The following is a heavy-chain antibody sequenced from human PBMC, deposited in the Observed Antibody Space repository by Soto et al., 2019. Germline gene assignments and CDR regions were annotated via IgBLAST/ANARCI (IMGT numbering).Heavy chain of an antibody. CDR2: INHWGTN. J-gene: IGHJ6*02. D-gene: IGHD3-22*01. CDR1: GVSLSGYH. Sequence: PSETLSLTCAVYGVSLSGYHWTWIRQSPGKGPEWIGEINHWGTNNYSPALKSRATISVDTSKKQFSLKVTSVTAADPSVYYSARGPMEIRSLLSSYFFYFGVWGQGPTIT. CDR3: ARGPMEIRSLLSSYFFYFGV. V-gene: IGHV4-34*01.